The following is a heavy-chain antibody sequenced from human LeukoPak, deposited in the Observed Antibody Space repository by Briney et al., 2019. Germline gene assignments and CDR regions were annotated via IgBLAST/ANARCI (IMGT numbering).Heavy chain of an antibody. CDR1: GGSISSYY. V-gene: IGHV4-4*07. D-gene: IGHD6-13*01. CDR2: IYSSGSS. J-gene: IGHJ6*02. Sequence: SETLSLTCTVSGGSISSYYWSWIRQPAGKGLEYIGRIYSSGSSNYNPSLKSRVTMSVDTSKNQFSLKVSSVTAADTAVYYCASDGIPAARKGYYYYYVLDVWGQGTTVTVSS. CDR3: ASDGIPAARKGYYYYYVLDV.